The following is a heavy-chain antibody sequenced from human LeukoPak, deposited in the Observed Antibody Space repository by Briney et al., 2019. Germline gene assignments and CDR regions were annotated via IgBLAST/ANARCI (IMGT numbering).Heavy chain of an antibody. J-gene: IGHJ4*02. CDR2: IYHNGNT. CDR1: GGSISSGGYS. V-gene: IGHV4-30-2*01. D-gene: IGHD5-18*01. Sequence: SETLSLTCAVSGGSISSGGYSWSWIRQPPGKGLEWIGYIYHNGNTYYSPSLKSRVTISVDRSKNQLSLKLSSVTAADTAMYYCASGGYSHGFDYWGQGTLVTVSS. CDR3: ASGGYSHGFDY.